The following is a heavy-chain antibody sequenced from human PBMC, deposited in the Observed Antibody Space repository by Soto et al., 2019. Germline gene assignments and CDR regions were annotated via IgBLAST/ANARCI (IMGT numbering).Heavy chain of an antibody. Sequence: ASVKVSCKASGYTFTSYGISWVRQAPGQGLEWMGWISAYNGNTNYAQKLQGRVTMTTDTSTSTAYMELRSLRSDDTAVYYCAREYDILTGYSKAGYYYYYYGMDVWGQGTTVTVSS. V-gene: IGHV1-18*01. CDR3: AREYDILTGYSKAGYYYYYYGMDV. J-gene: IGHJ6*02. CDR1: GYTFTSYG. D-gene: IGHD3-9*01. CDR2: ISAYNGNT.